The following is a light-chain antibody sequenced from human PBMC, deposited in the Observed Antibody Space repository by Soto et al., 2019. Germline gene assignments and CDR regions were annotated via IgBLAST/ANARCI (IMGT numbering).Light chain of an antibody. V-gene: IGKV3-20*01. CDR1: QRLSSNY. CDR2: GAS. CDR3: LQYGSSVWT. J-gene: IGKJ1*01. Sequence: EIVLTHSPGTLSLSPVERAALSFSSSQRLSSNYLAWFQQKPGQAPRLLIYGASSRATGIPDRFSGSGSGTDFTLTIPRLEPEDFAVYYCLQYGSSVWTFGQGTKVDIK.